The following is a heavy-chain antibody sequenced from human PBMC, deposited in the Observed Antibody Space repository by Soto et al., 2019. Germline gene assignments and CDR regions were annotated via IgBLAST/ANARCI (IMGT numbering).Heavy chain of an antibody. D-gene: IGHD2-15*01. V-gene: IGHV4-59*01. CDR2: ISYSGST. Sequence: SETLSLTCTVSGGSMSSYYLTWLRQSPGRGLEWIGYISYSGSTYYNPSLKSRVTISADTSKNQFSLRMNSMIAADTAVYYCARADPDASVGYWGQGTLVTVSS. CDR3: ARADPDASVGY. J-gene: IGHJ4*02. CDR1: GGSMSSYY.